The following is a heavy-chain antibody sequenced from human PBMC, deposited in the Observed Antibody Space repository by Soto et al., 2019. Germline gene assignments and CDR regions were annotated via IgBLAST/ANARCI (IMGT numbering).Heavy chain of an antibody. CDR1: GFTFSSYS. V-gene: IGHV3-48*02. CDR2: IHNSSSTI. CDR3: ARGVQIIVLLPAAIDY. D-gene: IGHD2-2*01. Sequence: EVQLEESGGGLVQPGESLRLSCAASGFTFSSYSMNWVRQAPGKGLEWVSYIHNSSSTIYYADSVRGRFTISRDNAKNSLYLQMNSLRDEDTAVYYCARGVQIIVLLPAAIDYWGQGTLVTVSS. J-gene: IGHJ4*02.